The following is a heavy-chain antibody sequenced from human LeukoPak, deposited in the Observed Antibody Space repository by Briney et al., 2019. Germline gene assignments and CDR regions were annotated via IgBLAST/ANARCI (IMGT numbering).Heavy chain of an antibody. D-gene: IGHD3-10*01. CDR1: GGSISSYY. V-gene: IGHV4-59*01. J-gene: IGHJ4*02. CDR3: ARARRRTYYYGLGSWSGPAGPEAGYYFDY. Sequence: PSETLSLTCTVSGGSISSYYWSWIRQPPGKGLEWIGYIYYSGSTNYNPSLKSRVTISVDTSKNQFSLKLSSVTAADTAVYYCARARRRTYYYGLGSWSGPAGPEAGYYFDYWGQGTLVTVSS. CDR2: IYYSGST.